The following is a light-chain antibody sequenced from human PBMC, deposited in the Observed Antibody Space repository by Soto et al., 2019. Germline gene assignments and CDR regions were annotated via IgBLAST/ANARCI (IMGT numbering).Light chain of an antibody. CDR3: QQYGSAPFT. V-gene: IGKV3-20*01. Sequence: VLQQSPGTLSLSPGERAPLSCRASQSVSSYLAWYQQKPGQAPRLLIYDASNRATGIPDRISGSGSGTDFTLTISRLEPEDFAVYYCQQYGSAPFTFGPATKVDIK. CDR1: QSVSSY. J-gene: IGKJ3*01. CDR2: DAS.